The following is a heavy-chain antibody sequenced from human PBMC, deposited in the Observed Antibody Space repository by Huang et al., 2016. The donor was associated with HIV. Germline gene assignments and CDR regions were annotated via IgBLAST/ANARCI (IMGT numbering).Heavy chain of an antibody. D-gene: IGHD2-2*01. CDR1: GYNFMNYW. J-gene: IGHJ4*02. CDR3: ARRESSPSAFDS. CDR2: SYPCDSDI. V-gene: IGHV5-51*01. Sequence: EVQLVQSEAEVKKPGESLKISCKGSGYNFMNYWIGWVRQMPGKGPEWMGISYPCDSDIRYRPPFQGQVTISADKFISTAYLQLSSLKTSDTAIYYCARRESSPSAFDSWGQGTRVTVSS.